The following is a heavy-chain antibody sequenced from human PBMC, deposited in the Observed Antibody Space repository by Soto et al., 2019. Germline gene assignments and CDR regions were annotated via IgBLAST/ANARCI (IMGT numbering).Heavy chain of an antibody. CDR1: GDSVSSGDYY. V-gene: IGHV4-61*08. J-gene: IGHJ5*02. CDR2: IYYSGST. Sequence: SETLSLTCTVSGDSVSSGDYYWSWIRQPPGKGLEWIGYIYYSGSTTYNPSLKSRVTISLDKSKNQFSLNLSSVTAADTAVYYCASYNWNYWFDPWGQGALVTVSS. D-gene: IGHD1-7*01. CDR3: ASYNWNYWFDP.